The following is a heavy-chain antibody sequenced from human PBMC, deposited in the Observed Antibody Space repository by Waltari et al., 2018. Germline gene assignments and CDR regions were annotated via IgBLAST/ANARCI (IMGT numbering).Heavy chain of an antibody. D-gene: IGHD3-10*01. CDR3: ARGVRYYYGSGASDY. CDR2: MNPNSGNT. J-gene: IGHJ4*02. CDR1: GYTFTSYD. Sequence: QVQLVQSGAEVKKPGASVKVSCKASGYTFTSYDINWVRQTPGQGLEWMGWMNPNSGNTGYAQKFQGRVTMTRNTSISTAYMELSSLRSEDTAVYYCARGVRYYYGSGASDYWGQGTLVTVSS. V-gene: IGHV1-8*02.